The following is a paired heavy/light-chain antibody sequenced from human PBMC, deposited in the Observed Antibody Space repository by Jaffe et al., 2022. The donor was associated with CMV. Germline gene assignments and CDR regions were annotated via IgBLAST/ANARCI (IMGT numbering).Light chain of an antibody. Sequence: EIVMTQSPATLSVSPGERATLSCRASQSVSSNLAWYQQKPGQAPRLLIYGASTRATGIPARFSGSGSGTEFTLTISSLQSEDFAVYYCQQYNNWPQFTFGPGTKVDIK. V-gene: IGKV3-15*01. CDR3: QQYNNWPQFT. J-gene: IGKJ3*01. CDR1: QSVSSN. CDR2: GAS.
Heavy chain of an antibody. CDR3: ARGSSIRGRSTIQLGPPDY. V-gene: IGHV1-18*01. CDR2: ISTYNGDT. CDR1: GYTFTSYG. Sequence: QVQLVQSGAEVKKPGASVKVSCKASGYTFTSYGISWVRQAPGQGLEWMGWISTYNGDTNYAQRLQGRVTMTTDTSTSTAYMELRSLRSDDTAVYYCARGSSIRGRSTIQLGPPDYWGQGTLVTVSS. J-gene: IGHJ4*02. D-gene: IGHD5-18*01.